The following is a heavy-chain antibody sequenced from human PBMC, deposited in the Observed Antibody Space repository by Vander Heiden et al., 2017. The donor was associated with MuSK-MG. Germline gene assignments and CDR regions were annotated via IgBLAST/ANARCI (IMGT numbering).Heavy chain of an antibody. CDR2: IKRDGSEK. D-gene: IGHD2-21*01. J-gene: IGHJ4*02. V-gene: IGHV3-7*01. CDR3: VRDADGGDGCFDFDY. Sequence: EVQLVESGGGSVQPGGSLRLSCATSGFTFDTYWMSWIRQAPGKGLERVANIKRDGSEKNYRGSGKGRFTISRDNTRNALYLQMKSLGAEDTALYYCVRDADGGDGCFDFDYWGRGTLVTVS. CDR1: GFTFDTYW.